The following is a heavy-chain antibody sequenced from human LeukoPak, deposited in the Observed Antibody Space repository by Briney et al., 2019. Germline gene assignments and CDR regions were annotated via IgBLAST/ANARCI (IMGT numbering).Heavy chain of an antibody. J-gene: IGHJ3*02. D-gene: IGHD3-3*01. CDR1: GFTFSSYA. Sequence: PGGSLRLSCAASGFTFSSYAMHWVRQAPGKRLEYVSAISDNGANTYYANSVKGRFTISSDNSKSTLYLQMGSLRVENMAVYYCTRERLGVVIFDDAFDICGQGTMVTVFS. CDR3: TRERLGVVIFDDAFDI. V-gene: IGHV3-64*01. CDR2: ISDNGANT.